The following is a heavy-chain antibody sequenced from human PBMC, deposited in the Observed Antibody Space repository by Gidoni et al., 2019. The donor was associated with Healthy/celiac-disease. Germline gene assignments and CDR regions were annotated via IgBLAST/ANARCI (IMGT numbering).Heavy chain of an antibody. D-gene: IGHD2-15*01. V-gene: IGHV4-59*01. J-gene: IGHJ5*02. Sequence: QVQLQESGPGLVKPSETLSLTCTVSVGSISSYYWSWIRQPPGKGLEWIGYIYYSGSTNYNPSLKSRVTISVDTSNNQFSLKLSSVTAADTAVYYCARGYCSGGSCWLDPWGQGTLVTVSS. CDR2: IYYSGST. CDR3: ARGYCSGGSCWLDP. CDR1: VGSISSYY.